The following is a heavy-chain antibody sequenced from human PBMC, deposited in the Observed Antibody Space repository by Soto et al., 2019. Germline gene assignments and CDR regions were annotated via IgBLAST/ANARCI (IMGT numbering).Heavy chain of an antibody. CDR2: MNPNSGNT. CDR3: ARGPRNWGVDY. CDR1: GYTFTSYD. V-gene: IGHV1-8*01. J-gene: IGHJ4*02. D-gene: IGHD7-27*01. Sequence: QVQLVQSGAEVKKPGASVKVSCKAAGYTFTSYDINWMRQATGQGFEWMGGMNPNSGNTGYAQKFQGRVTMTRDTSISTAFMELSSLRSEDTAVYYCARGPRNWGVDYWGQGTLVTVSS.